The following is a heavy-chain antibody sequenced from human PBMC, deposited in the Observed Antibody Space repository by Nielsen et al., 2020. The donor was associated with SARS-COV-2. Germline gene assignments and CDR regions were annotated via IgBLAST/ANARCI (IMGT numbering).Heavy chain of an antibody. Sequence: SETLSLTCSVSGGSIESYEHYWSWIRQSPGKGLEWIGYIYYSGSTYYNPSLESRVTISVDTSTNQFSLRLNSVTAADTAQYYCARDRQGYNYYYGMDVRGQGTTVTVS. CDR1: GGSIESYEHY. CDR3: ARDRQGYNYYYGMDV. V-gene: IGHV4-30-4*01. CDR2: IYYSGST. J-gene: IGHJ6*02. D-gene: IGHD5-24*01.